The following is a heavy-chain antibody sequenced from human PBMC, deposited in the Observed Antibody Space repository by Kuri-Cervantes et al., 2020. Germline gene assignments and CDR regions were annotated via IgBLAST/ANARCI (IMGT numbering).Heavy chain of an antibody. Sequence: LSLTCAASGFTVSSNYMSWVRQAPGKGLEWVSVIYSGGSTYYADSVKGRFTISRDNSKNTLYLQMNSLRAEDTAVYYCARAYSSGWFYYYYYYGMDVWGQGTTVTVSS. CDR1: GFTVSSNY. CDR3: ARAYSSGWFYYYYYYGMDV. D-gene: IGHD6-19*01. J-gene: IGHJ6*02. CDR2: IYSGGST. V-gene: IGHV3-66*02.